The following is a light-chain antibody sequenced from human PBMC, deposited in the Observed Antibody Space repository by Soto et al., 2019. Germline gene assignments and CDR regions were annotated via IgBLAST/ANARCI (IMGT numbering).Light chain of an antibody. CDR3: SSFASSNAWV. CDR1: SSDVGAYNY. CDR2: DVT. J-gene: IGLJ3*02. V-gene: IGLV2-8*01. Sequence: QSALTQPPSASGSPGQTVTISCTGTSSDVGAYNYVSWYQQHAGKAPKLVIYDVTKRPSGVPDRFSGSKSANTASLTVSGLQAEDEADYYCSSFASSNAWVFGGGTQLTVL.